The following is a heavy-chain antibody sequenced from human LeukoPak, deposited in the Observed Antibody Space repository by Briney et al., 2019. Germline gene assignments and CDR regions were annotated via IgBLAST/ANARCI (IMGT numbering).Heavy chain of an antibody. V-gene: IGHV4-39*07. D-gene: IGHD6-13*01. CDR3: ARDQVRGSIAAAGTHFDY. Sequence: SETLPLTCTVSGGSISSSSYYWGWIRQPPGKGLEWIGSIYYSGSTYYNPSLKSRVTISVDTSQNQFSLKLSSVTATDTAVYYCARDQVRGSIAAAGTHFDYWGQGTLVTVSS. J-gene: IGHJ4*02. CDR2: IYYSGST. CDR1: GGSISSSSYY.